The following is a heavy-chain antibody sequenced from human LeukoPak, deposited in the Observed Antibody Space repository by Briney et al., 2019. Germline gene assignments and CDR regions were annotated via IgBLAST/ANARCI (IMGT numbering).Heavy chain of an antibody. D-gene: IGHD4-23*01. V-gene: IGHV1-46*01. CDR2: INPSGGST. Sequence: ASVKVSCKASGYTFTSYYMHWVRQAPGQGLEWMGIINPSGGSTSYAQKFQGRVTITADESTSTAYMELSSLRSEDTAVYYCASDNYGGNSNFDYWGQGTLVTVSS. CDR3: ASDNYGGNSNFDY. CDR1: GYTFTSYY. J-gene: IGHJ4*02.